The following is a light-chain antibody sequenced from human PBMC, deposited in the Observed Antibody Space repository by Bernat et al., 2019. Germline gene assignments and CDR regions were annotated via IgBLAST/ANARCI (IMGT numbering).Light chain of an antibody. CDR2: DVS. V-gene: IGLV2-14*03. CDR1: SSDVGNFNY. CDR3: SSWTTDYVYV. J-gene: IGLJ1*01. Sequence: QSALNQPASVSGYPGQLITISCTGSSSDVGNFNYVSWYQQHPGKAPKLLICDVSDRPLQVSNLFSGTMSANTASLTISVLQSEGEADYYCSSWTTDYVYVFGSATKVTVL.